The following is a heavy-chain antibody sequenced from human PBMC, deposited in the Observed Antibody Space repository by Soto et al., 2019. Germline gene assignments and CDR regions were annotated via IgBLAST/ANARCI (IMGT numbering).Heavy chain of an antibody. CDR3: ARPGYEGEY. Sequence: SETLSLTCAVYGGSFSGYYWSWIRQPPGKGLEWIGEINHSGSTNYNPSLKSRVTISVDTSKNQFSLKLSSVTAADTAVYYCARPGYEGEYWGQGTLVTVSS. J-gene: IGHJ4*02. V-gene: IGHV4-34*01. CDR2: INHSGST. CDR1: GGSFSGYY. D-gene: IGHD5-12*01.